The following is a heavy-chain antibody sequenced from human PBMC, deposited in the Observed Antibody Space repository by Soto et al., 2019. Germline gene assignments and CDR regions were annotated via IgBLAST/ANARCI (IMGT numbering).Heavy chain of an antibody. D-gene: IGHD3-22*01. CDR1: GLPFSSYG. CDR2: ISYDGSNK. Sequence: WVSLRLSCSASGLPFSSYGVHWVRQAPGKGLEWVAVISYDGSNKYYADSVKGRFTISRDNSKNTLYLQMNSLRAEDTAVYYCAKGGYYNSRVYWGQGTLVTVSS. J-gene: IGHJ4*02. V-gene: IGHV3-30*18. CDR3: AKGGYYNSRVY.